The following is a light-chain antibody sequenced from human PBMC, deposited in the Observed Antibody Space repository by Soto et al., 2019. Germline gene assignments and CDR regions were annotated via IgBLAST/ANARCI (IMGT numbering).Light chain of an antibody. CDR2: GAS. J-gene: IGKJ1*01. Sequence: ETVMTQSPATLSVSPGEGADLSCWASQNVITYLAWYQLRPGQAPRVLIYGASTRASGIPTRFSGSGSGTEFTLTIDSLQSEDSAVYYCQQYYYWPKTFGQGTKVEIK. CDR3: QQYYYWPKT. CDR1: QNVITY. V-gene: IGKV3-15*01.